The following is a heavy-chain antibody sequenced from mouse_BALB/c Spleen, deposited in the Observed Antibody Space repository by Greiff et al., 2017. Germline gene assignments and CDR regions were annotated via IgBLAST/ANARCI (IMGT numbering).Heavy chain of an antibody. J-gene: IGHJ2*01. Sequence: QVQLKQPGAELVKPGAPVKLSCKASGYTFTSYWMNWVKQRPGRGLEWIGRIDPSDSETHYNQKFKDKATLTVDKSSSTAYIQLSSLTSEDSAVYYCARTGTNFDYWGQGTTLTVSS. CDR3: ARTGTNFDY. V-gene: IGHV1-69*02. CDR1: GYTFTSYW. CDR2: IDPSDSET. D-gene: IGHD4-1*01.